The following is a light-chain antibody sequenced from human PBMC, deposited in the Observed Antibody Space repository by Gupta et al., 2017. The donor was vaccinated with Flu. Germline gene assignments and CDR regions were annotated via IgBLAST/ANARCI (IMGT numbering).Light chain of an antibody. CDR1: QSLLYTNGFNY. CDR2: LSS. V-gene: IGKV2-28*01. Sequence: DVVLTQSPLSLSVTLGEPASISCRSNQSLLYTNGFNYLDWYLQKPGRSPQLLIYLSSYRASGVPDRFNVSGARTDFTLKISRVEAEDVGLYYCRQALHKPLTFGGGTKVDIK. CDR3: RQALHKPLT. J-gene: IGKJ4*01.